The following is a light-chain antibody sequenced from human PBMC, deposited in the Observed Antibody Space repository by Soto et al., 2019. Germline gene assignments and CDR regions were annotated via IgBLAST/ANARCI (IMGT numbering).Light chain of an antibody. CDR1: QSVDIN. Sequence: EIVLTQSPATLSVSPGERVTLSCRASQSVDINLAWYQQKPGQSPRLLIYGASTRATDMSGTFSGRGSGTEFTLTINNLRPEDFAVYYCQLYRGWPRTSGQGTKVEIK. CDR3: QLYRGWPRT. CDR2: GAS. V-gene: IGKV3-15*01. J-gene: IGKJ1*01.